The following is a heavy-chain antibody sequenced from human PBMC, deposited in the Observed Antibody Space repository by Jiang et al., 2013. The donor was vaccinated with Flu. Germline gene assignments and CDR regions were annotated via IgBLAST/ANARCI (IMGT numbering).Heavy chain of an antibody. J-gene: IGHJ4*02. CDR1: GYTFTSYA. V-gene: IGHV7-4-1*02. D-gene: IGHD5-18*01. Sequence: CKASGYTFTSYAMNWVRQAPGQGLEWMGWINTNTGNPTYAQGFTGRFVFSLDTSVSTAYLQISSLKAEDTAVYYCARDGVPAVGTAMVSDYWGQGTLVTVSS. CDR3: ARDGVPAVGTAMVSDY. CDR2: INTNTGNP.